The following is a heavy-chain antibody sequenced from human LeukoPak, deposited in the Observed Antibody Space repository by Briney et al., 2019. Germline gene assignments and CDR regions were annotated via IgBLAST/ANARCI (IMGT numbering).Heavy chain of an antibody. V-gene: IGHV3-23*01. CDR1: GFTFSSYA. Sequence: GGSLRLSCAASGFTFSSYAMSWVRQAPGKGLEWVSAISGSGGSTYYADSVKGRFTISRDNSKNTLYLQMNSLRAEDTAVYYCAKDFVSRSVFRLSAFFDYWGQGTLVTVSS. D-gene: IGHD3-9*01. CDR3: AKDFVSRSVFRLSAFFDY. CDR2: ISGSGGST. J-gene: IGHJ4*02.